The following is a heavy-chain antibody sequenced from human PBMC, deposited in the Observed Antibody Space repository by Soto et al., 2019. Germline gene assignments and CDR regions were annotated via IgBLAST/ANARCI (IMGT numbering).Heavy chain of an antibody. CDR2: ISSSSSYI. D-gene: IGHD6-13*01. Sequence: PGGSLRLSCAASGFTFSSYSMNWVRQAPGKGLEWVSSISSSSSYIYYADSVKGRFTISRDNAKNSLYLQMNSLRAEDTAVYYCARDTAAAAPYYYYGMDVWGQGTTVTV. J-gene: IGHJ6*02. CDR1: GFTFSSYS. V-gene: IGHV3-21*01. CDR3: ARDTAAAAPYYYYGMDV.